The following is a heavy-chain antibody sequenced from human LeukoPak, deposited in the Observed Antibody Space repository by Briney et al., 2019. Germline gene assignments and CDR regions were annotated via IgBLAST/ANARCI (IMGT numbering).Heavy chain of an antibody. D-gene: IGHD3-16*01. J-gene: IGHJ6*03. CDR2: IYYSGRT. Sequence: SEALSLTCSVSGGSISSYYWSWIRQPPGKGLEWIGYIYYSGRTNYNPSLKSRVTISVDTSKNQFSLKLSSVTAADTAVYYCARGLYYDYVWGSQAYYYYMDVWGKGTTVTISS. V-gene: IGHV4-59*01. CDR3: ARGLYYDYVWGSQAYYYYMDV. CDR1: GGSISSYY.